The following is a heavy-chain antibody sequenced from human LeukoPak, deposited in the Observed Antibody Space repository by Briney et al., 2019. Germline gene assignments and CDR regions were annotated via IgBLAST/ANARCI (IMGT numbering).Heavy chain of an antibody. D-gene: IGHD5-24*01. V-gene: IGHV3-7*01. J-gene: IGHJ3*02. CDR3: ARDADLGATIIGAFDI. CDR2: IKQDGSEK. Sequence: GGSLRLSCAASGFTFRRYWMRWVRQAPGKRLEWVANIKQDGSEKHYGDSVKGRFTVSRDNAKNSLYLQMNSLRAEDTAVYYCARDADLGATIIGAFDIWGQGTMVTVSS. CDR1: GFTFRRYW.